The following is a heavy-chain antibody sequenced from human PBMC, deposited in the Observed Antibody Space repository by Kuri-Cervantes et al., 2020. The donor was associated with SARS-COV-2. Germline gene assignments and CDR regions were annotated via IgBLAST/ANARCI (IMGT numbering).Heavy chain of an antibody. J-gene: IGHJ4*02. CDR2: INPNSGGT. Sequence: GESLKISCKASGYTLTGYYMHWVRQAPGQGLEWMGWINPNSGGTNYAQKFQGRVTMTRDTSISTAYMELSRLRSDDTAVYYCARETYLYSSGWFSNFDYWGQGTLVTVSS. V-gene: IGHV1-2*02. CDR1: GYTLTGYY. D-gene: IGHD6-19*01. CDR3: ARETYLYSSGWFSNFDY.